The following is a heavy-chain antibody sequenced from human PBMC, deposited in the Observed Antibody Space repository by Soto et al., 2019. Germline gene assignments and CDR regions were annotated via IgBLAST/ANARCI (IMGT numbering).Heavy chain of an antibody. J-gene: IGHJ6*03. CDR2: ISAYNGNT. V-gene: IGHV1-18*01. Sequence: ASVKVSCKASGYTFTSYGISCVRQAPGQGLEWMGWISAYNGNTNYAQKLQGRVTMTTDTSTSTAYMELRSLRSDDTAVYYCARDGDGDYYYYYMDVWGKGTTVTVSS. CDR1: GYTFTSYG. D-gene: IGHD4-17*01. CDR3: ARDGDGDYYYYYMDV.